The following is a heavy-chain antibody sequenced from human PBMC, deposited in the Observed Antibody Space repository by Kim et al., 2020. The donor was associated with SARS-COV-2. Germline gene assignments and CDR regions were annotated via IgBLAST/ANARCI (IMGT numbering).Heavy chain of an antibody. V-gene: IGHV3-33*01. D-gene: IGHD3-22*01. J-gene: IGHJ4*02. Sequence: ADPVKGRFTISRDNSKNTLYLQMNSLRAEDTAVYYCASDYYYDSSGPSYWGQGTLVTVSS. CDR3: ASDYYYDSSGPSY.